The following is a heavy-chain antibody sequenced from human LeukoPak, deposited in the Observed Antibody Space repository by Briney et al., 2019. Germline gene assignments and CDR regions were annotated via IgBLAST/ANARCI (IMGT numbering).Heavy chain of an antibody. J-gene: IGHJ3*02. V-gene: IGHV4-34*12. CDR1: GGSFSGYY. CDR2: ILYSGST. Sequence: SETLSLTCAVYGGSFSGYYWGWVRQPPGKALEWIGNILYSGSTYYSPSLKSRVTISLDTSRNQFSLKLNSVTAADTAVYYCAKSNGYGLIDIWGQGTMVTVSS. D-gene: IGHD3-22*01. CDR3: AKSNGYGLIDI.